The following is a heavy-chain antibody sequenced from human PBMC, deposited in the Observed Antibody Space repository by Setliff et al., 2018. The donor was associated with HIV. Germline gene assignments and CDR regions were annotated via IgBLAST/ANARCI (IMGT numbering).Heavy chain of an antibody. Sequence: ASVKVSCKTSGGTFSSYYIHWVRQAPGHGLEWMGIINPSSTSTDYAQKFQGRVTITADESTSTAYMELSSLRSEDTAVYYCAREEADSQGGAYFDYWGQGTLVTVS. CDR3: AREEADSQGGAYFDY. CDR2: INPSSTST. CDR1: GGTFSSYY. V-gene: IGHV1-69*13. J-gene: IGHJ4*02. D-gene: IGHD3-16*01.